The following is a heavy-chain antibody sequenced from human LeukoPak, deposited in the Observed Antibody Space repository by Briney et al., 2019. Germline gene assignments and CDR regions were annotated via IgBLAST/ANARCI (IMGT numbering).Heavy chain of an antibody. V-gene: IGHV4-59*08. J-gene: IGHJ6*02. CDR2: IYYSGST. Sequence: PSETLSLTCTVSGGSISSYYWSWIRQPPGKGLEWIGYIYYSGSTNYNPSLKSRVTISVDTSKNQFSLKLSSVTAADTAVYYCARSSGYYGMDVWGQGTTVTVSS. CDR3: ARSSGYYGMDV. CDR1: GGSISSYY. D-gene: IGHD3-10*01.